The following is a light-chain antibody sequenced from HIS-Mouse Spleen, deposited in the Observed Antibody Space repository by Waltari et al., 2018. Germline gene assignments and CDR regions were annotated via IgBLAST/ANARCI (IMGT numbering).Light chain of an antibody. Sequence: SYELTQTPSVSVSPGQTASIHCPGAKLRDKYACWYQQKPGQSPVLVIYQDSKRPSGIPERFSGSNAGNTAPLTISGTQAMDEADYYCQAWDSSTGVFGTGTKVTVL. CDR2: QDS. CDR3: QAWDSSTGV. CDR1: KLRDKY. V-gene: IGLV3-1*01. J-gene: IGLJ1*01.